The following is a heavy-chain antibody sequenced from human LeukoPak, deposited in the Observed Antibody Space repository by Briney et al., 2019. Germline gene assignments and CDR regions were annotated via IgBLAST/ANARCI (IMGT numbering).Heavy chain of an antibody. CDR1: GGTFSSYA. V-gene: IGHV1-69*05. Sequence: SVKVSCKASGGTFSSYAISWVRQAPGQGLEWMGGIIPIFGTANYAQKFQGRVTITTDESTSTAYMELSSLRSEDTAVYYCARVSFRDSSGYYYFDYWGQGTLVTVYS. D-gene: IGHD3-22*01. CDR3: ARVSFRDSSGYYYFDY. J-gene: IGHJ4*02. CDR2: IIPIFGTA.